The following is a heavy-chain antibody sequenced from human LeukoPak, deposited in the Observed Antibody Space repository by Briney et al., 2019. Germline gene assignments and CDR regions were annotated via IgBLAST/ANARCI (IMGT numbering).Heavy chain of an antibody. CDR1: GFSFSTYG. V-gene: IGHV3-33*01. CDR2: IWNAGTNT. Sequence: GSLRLSCAAPGFSFSTYGMHWVRQAPGKGLEWVALIWNAGTNTYYADSVKGRFTISRDNSKNTLYLQMNSLRAEDTAVYYCVGDTPPGGDYYLDYWGQGTLVIVSS. D-gene: IGHD3-16*01. CDR3: VGDTPPGGDYYLDY. J-gene: IGHJ4*02.